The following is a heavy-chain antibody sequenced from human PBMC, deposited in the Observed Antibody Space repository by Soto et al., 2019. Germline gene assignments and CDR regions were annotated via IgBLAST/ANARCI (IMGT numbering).Heavy chain of an antibody. CDR3: TTSPLAVDSFDI. J-gene: IGHJ3*02. D-gene: IGHD6-19*01. Sequence: PGGSLRLSCTASGFTFGDHAVSWVRQAPGKGLEWVGYIRSRNYGGTTEYAASVEGRITISRDDSKSVANLQMNSLTTEDTAVYYCTTSPLAVDSFDIRGQATMVTVS. V-gene: IGHV3-49*04. CDR2: IRSRNYGGTT. CDR1: GFTFGDHA.